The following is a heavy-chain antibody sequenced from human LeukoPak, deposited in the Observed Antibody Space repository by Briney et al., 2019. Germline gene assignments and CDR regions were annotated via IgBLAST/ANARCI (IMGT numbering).Heavy chain of an antibody. CDR1: GFTFSSYR. J-gene: IGHJ6*03. Sequence: GGSLRLSCAASGFTFSSYRMNWVRQAPGKGLEWVSYISSSSSTIYYADSVKGRFTLSRDNAKNSLYLQMNSLRAEDTAVYYCARVSVYTVTTYYYYYYYMDVWGKGTTVTISS. CDR2: ISSSSSTI. CDR3: ARVSVYTVTTYYYYYYYMDV. V-gene: IGHV3-48*01. D-gene: IGHD4-11*01.